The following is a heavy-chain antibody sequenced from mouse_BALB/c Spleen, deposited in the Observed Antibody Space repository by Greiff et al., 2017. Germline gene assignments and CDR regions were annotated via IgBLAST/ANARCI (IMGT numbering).Heavy chain of an antibody. CDR3: ARRGNYYAMDY. D-gene: IGHD2-1*01. Sequence: VQLKESGPELVKPGASVKISCKASGYSFTGYFMNWVMQSHGKSLEWIGRINPYNGDTFYNQKFKGKATLTVDKSSSTAHMELRSLASEDSAVYYCARRGNYYAMDYWGQGTSVTVSS. CDR1: GYSFTGYF. CDR2: INPYNGDT. V-gene: IGHV1-20*02. J-gene: IGHJ4*01.